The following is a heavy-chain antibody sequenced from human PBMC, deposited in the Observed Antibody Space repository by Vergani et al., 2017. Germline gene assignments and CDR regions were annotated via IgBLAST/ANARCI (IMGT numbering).Heavy chain of an antibody. V-gene: IGHV3-30*18. CDR3: AKDRRTAGPYYYYYGMDV. Sequence: QVQLVESGGGVVQPGRSLRLSCAAFGFTFSSYGMHWVRQAPGKGLEWVAVISYDGSNKYYADSVKGRFTISRDNSKNTLYLQMNSLRAEDTAVYYCAKDRRTAGPYYYYYGMDVWGQGTTVTVSS. J-gene: IGHJ6*02. CDR1: GFTFSSYG. D-gene: IGHD4-17*01. CDR2: ISYDGSNK.